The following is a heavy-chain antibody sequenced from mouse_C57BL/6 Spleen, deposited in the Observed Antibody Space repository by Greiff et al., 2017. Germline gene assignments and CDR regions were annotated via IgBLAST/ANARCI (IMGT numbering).Heavy chain of an antibody. Sequence: EVKLVESGGGLVKPGGSLKLSCAASGFTFSSYAMSWVRQTPEKRLEWVATISDGGSYTYYPDNVKGRFTISRDNAKNNLYLQMSHLKSEDTAMYYCAKFITTVVAPGDYWGQGTSVTVSS. J-gene: IGHJ4*01. CDR2: ISDGGSYT. CDR1: GFTFSSYA. V-gene: IGHV5-4*03. D-gene: IGHD1-1*01. CDR3: AKFITTVVAPGDY.